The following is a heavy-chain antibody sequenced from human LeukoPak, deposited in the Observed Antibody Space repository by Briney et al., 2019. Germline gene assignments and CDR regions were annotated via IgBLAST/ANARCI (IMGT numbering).Heavy chain of an antibody. D-gene: IGHD1-26*01. Sequence: QPGRSLRLSCAASGFTFDDYAMSWVRQAPGKGLEWVSAISGSGGSTYYADSVKGRFTISRDNSKNTLYLQMNSLRAEDTAVYYCVLGSQDYWGQGTLVTVSS. CDR3: VLGSQDY. J-gene: IGHJ4*02. CDR1: GFTFDDYA. CDR2: ISGSGGST. V-gene: IGHV3-23*01.